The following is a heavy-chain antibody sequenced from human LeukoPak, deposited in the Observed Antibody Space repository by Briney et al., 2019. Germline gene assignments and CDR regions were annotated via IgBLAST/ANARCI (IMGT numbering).Heavy chain of an antibody. Sequence: PGGSLRLSCAASGFTFSSYWIHWVRQAPGKGLVWVSRINTDGSSTSYADSVKGRFTISRDNAKNTLYLQMNSLRAEDTAVYYCAREDGSGSFYYYYYYYMDVWGKGTMVTVSS. J-gene: IGHJ6*03. CDR1: GFTFSSYW. CDR3: AREDGSGSFYYYYYYYMDV. D-gene: IGHD3-10*01. CDR2: INTDGSST. V-gene: IGHV3-74*01.